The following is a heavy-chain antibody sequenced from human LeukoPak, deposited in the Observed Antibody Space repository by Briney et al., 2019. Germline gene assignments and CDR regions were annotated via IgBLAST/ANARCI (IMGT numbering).Heavy chain of an antibody. CDR1: KITFSSYT. Sequence: GGSLRLSCAASKITFSSYTINWVRQAPGKGLEWVSSISSNGGYIYCADSVEGRFTISRDDAQSSVHLLMNSLRTEDTAVYYCARDIIFGRGPPVWGQGTTVTVSS. J-gene: IGHJ6*02. CDR2: ISSNGGYI. CDR3: ARDIIFGRGPPV. V-gene: IGHV3-21*01. D-gene: IGHD3/OR15-3a*01.